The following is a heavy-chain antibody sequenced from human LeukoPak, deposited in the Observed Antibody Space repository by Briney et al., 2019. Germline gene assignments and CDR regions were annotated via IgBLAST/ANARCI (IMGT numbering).Heavy chain of an antibody. D-gene: IGHD1-7*01. V-gene: IGHV3-53*01. Sequence: PGGSLRLSCAASGFTVSSNYMSWVCQAPGKGLEWVSVIYSGGSTYYADSVKGRFTISRDNSKNTLYLQMNSLRAEDTAMYYCARSPNFPYLDYSVQGTLVTVSS. J-gene: IGHJ4*02. CDR3: ARSPNFPYLDY. CDR2: IYSGGST. CDR1: GFTVSSNY.